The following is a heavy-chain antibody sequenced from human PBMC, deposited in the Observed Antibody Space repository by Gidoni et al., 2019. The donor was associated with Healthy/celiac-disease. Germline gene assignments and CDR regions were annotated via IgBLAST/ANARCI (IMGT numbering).Heavy chain of an antibody. D-gene: IGHD2-8*02. V-gene: IGHV1-69*01. J-gene: IGHJ4*02. Sequence: SSVKVSCKASVGTVSSYAISWVRQAPGQGLEWMGGIIPIFGTANYAQKFQCRVTITADESTSTAYMELSSLRSEDKAVYYCASEGGVLAYDYWGQGTLVTVSS. CDR3: ASEGGVLAYDY. CDR2: IIPIFGTA. CDR1: VGTVSSYA.